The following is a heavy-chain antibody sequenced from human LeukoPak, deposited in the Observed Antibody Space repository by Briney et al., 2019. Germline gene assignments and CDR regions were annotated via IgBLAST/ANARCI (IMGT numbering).Heavy chain of an antibody. J-gene: IGHJ5*02. CDR3: ARGLNWNYGWFDP. Sequence: PGGSLRLSCTVSGFTVSSNSMNWVRQAPGKGLEWVSCISSSSSYIYYADSVKGRFTISRDNAKNSLYLQMNSLRAEDTAVYYCARGLNWNYGWFDPWGQGTLVTVSS. D-gene: IGHD1-7*01. CDR1: GFTVSSNS. V-gene: IGHV3-21*01. CDR2: ISSSSSYI.